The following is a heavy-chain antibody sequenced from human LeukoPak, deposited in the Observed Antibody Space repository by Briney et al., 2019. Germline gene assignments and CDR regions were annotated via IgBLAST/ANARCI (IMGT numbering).Heavy chain of an antibody. CDR2: IYYTGST. Sequence: PSETLSLTCTVSGGSISSYYWSWIRQPPGKGLEWIGYIYYTGSTNYNPSLKSRVTISIDTSKNQFSLRLSSVTAADTAIYYCARDHVGPWGQGTLVIVSS. V-gene: IGHV4-59*01. CDR3: ARDHVGP. J-gene: IGHJ5*02. D-gene: IGHD1-26*01. CDR1: GGSISSYY.